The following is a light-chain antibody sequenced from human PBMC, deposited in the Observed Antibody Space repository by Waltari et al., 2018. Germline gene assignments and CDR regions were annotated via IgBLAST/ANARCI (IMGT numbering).Light chain of an antibody. CDR1: QIISNNY. CDR2: GIS. V-gene: IGKV3-20*01. CDR3: QQFGGSPKYT. J-gene: IGKJ2*01. Sequence: EIVLTQSPGTLSLSPGERATLSCRASQIISNNYLAWYQAKPGQAPRRRIYGISHRATGIPDRFSGGGSGTDFTLTISRLEPEDFAVYYCQQFGGSPKYTFGQGTKLEIK.